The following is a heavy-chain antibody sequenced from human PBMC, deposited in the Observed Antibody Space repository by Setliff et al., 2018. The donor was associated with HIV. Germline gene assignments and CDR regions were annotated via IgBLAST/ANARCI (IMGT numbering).Heavy chain of an antibody. V-gene: IGHV1-2*06. CDR3: VRDIKYASGSSYLGPSPGFDY. CDR1: GYTLTGHY. J-gene: IGHJ4*02. D-gene: IGHD3-10*01. CDR2: INPNSGGT. Sequence: ASVKVSCKASGYTLTGHYIHWVRQAPGQGLEWMGRINPNSGGTNYAQKFQGRFTMTRDTSISTAYMELSRLRSDDTALYYCVRDIKYASGSSYLGPSPGFDYWGQGTLVTVSS.